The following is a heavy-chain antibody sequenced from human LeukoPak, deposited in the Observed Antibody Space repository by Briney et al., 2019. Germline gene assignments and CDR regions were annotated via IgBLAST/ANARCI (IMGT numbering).Heavy chain of an antibody. CDR3: ARDLESSYYDSSGPLYFDY. J-gene: IGHJ4*02. V-gene: IGHV3-21*01. D-gene: IGHD3-22*01. CDR1: GFTFSSYS. Sequence: GGSLRLSCAASGFTFSSYSMNWVRQAPGKGLEWVSSISSSSSYIYYADSVKGRFTISRDNAKNSLYLQMNSLRAEDTAVYYCARDLESSYYDSSGPLYFDYWGQGTLVTVSS. CDR2: ISSSSSYI.